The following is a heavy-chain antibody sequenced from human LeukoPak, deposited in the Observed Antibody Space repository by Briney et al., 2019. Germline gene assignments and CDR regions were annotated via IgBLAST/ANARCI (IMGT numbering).Heavy chain of an antibody. J-gene: IGHJ4*02. CDR1: SGSISISSYY. Sequence: SETLSLTCTVSSGSISISSYYWGWIRQPPGKGRERIGSIYYRGSTHYNPSLKIRVTLSAASTQNQFSRKLSSVTAADTAVYYCARQGDFWSGYLGYWGQGTLVTVSS. CDR3: ARQGDFWSGYLGY. D-gene: IGHD3-3*01. V-gene: IGHV4-39*01. CDR2: IYYRGST.